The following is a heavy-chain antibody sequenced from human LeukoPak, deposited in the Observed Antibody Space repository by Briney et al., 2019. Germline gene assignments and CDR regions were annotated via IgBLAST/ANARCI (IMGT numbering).Heavy chain of an antibody. D-gene: IGHD3-3*01. Sequence: SETLSLTRTVSGGSISSYYWSWIRQPPGKGLEWIGYIYYSGSTNYNPSLKSRVTMSIDTSKNQFSLKLTSVTAADTAVYYCARGILRKGYFDLWGRDTLVTVSS. CDR1: GGSISSYY. J-gene: IGHJ2*01. V-gene: IGHV4-59*12. CDR3: ARGILRKGYFDL. CDR2: IYYSGST.